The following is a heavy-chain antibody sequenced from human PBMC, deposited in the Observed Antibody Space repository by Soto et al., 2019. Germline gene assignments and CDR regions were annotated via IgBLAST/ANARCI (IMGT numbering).Heavy chain of an antibody. J-gene: IGHJ5*02. V-gene: IGHV4-34*01. Sequence: QVQLQQWGAGLLKPSETLSLTCAVYGGSFSGYYWSWIRQPPGKGLEWIGEINHSGSTNYNPSLKSRVTISVDTSKNQFSLKLSSVTAADTAVYYCARVNSGDYRSRKFDPWGQGTLVTVSS. CDR2: INHSGST. CDR1: GGSFSGYY. D-gene: IGHD4-17*01. CDR3: ARVNSGDYRSRKFDP.